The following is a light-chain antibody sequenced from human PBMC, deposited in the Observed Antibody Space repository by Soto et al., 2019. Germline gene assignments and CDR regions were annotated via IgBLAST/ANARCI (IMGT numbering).Light chain of an antibody. CDR3: QQYNSYSRT. V-gene: IGKV1-5*01. Sequence: DIHLIISPTTLSASVGDRVTITCRASQSISSWLAWYQQKPGKAPKLLIYDASSLESGVPSRFSGSGSGTEFTLTISSLQPEDFATYYCQQYNSYSRTFGQGTKVDIK. J-gene: IGKJ1*01. CDR1: QSISSW. CDR2: DAS.